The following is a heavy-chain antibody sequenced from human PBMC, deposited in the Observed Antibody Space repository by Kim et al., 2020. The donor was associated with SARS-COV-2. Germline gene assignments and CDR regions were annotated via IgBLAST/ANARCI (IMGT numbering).Heavy chain of an antibody. J-gene: IGHJ4*02. Sequence: GGSLRLSCAASGFTFSSYSMNWVRQAPGKGLEWVSSISSSSSYIYYADSVKGRFTISRDNAKNSLYLQMNSLRAEVTAVYYCARYLDYDSSGYYLFDYWGQGTLVTVSS. V-gene: IGHV3-21*01. CDR1: GFTFSSYS. D-gene: IGHD3-22*01. CDR3: ARYLDYDSSGYYLFDY. CDR2: ISSSSSYI.